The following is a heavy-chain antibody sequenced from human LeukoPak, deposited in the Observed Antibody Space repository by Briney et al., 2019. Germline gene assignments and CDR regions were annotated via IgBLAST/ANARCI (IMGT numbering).Heavy chain of an antibody. CDR2: IYHSGST. D-gene: IGHD2-21*02. CDR1: GGSISSSNW. Sequence: PSGTLSLTCAVSGGSISSSNWWSWVRQPPGKGLEWIGEIYHSGSTNYNPSLKSRVTISVDKSKNQFSLKLSSVTAADTAVYYCARDQGLVTFHAFDIWGQGTMVTVSS. CDR3: ARDQGLVTFHAFDI. J-gene: IGHJ3*02. V-gene: IGHV4-4*02.